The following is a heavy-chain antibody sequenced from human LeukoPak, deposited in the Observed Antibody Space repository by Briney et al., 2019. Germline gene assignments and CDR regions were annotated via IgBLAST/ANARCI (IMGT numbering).Heavy chain of an antibody. CDR2: IKQDGSEK. CDR1: GFSFSSYW. Sequence: PGGSLRLSCAASGFSFSSYWMSWVRQAPGKGLEWVANIKQDGSEKYYVDSVKGRSTISRDNAKNSLYLQMNSLRAEDTAVYYCAKVGTEYYFDYWGQGTLVTVSS. V-gene: IGHV3-7*03. J-gene: IGHJ4*02. CDR3: AKVGTEYYFDY.